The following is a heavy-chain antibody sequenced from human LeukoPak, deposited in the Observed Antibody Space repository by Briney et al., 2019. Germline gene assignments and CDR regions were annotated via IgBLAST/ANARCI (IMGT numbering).Heavy chain of an antibody. Sequence: ASVKVSCKAPGYTFTGYYMHWVRQAPGQGLEWMGWINPNSGGTNYAQKFQGRVTMTRDTSISTAYMELSRLRSDDTAVYYCARDQVIAADLYYYYGMDVWGQGTTVTVSS. CDR2: INPNSGGT. CDR3: ARDQVIAADLYYYYGMDV. J-gene: IGHJ6*02. CDR1: GYTFTGYY. D-gene: IGHD6-25*01. V-gene: IGHV1-2*02.